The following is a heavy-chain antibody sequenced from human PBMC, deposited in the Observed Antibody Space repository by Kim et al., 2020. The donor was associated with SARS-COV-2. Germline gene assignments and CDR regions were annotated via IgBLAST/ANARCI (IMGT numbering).Heavy chain of an antibody. V-gene: IGHV1-18*01. CDR3: ARFRAPPEWFGEFLIDY. Sequence: ASVKVSCKASGYTFTSYGISWVRQAPGQGLEWMGWISAYNGNTNYAQKLQGRVTMTTDTSTSTAYMELRSLRSDDTAVYYCARFRAPPEWFGEFLIDYWGQGTLVTVSS. J-gene: IGHJ4*02. CDR1: GYTFTSYG. CDR2: ISAYNGNT. D-gene: IGHD3-10*01.